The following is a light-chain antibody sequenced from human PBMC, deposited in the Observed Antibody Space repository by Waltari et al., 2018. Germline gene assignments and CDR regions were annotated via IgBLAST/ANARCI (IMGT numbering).Light chain of an antibody. Sequence: DVHMTQSPSFLSAAVGDRVTITYRTRPSISIYLNWYQQRPGKAPKFLIYAASSLQSGVPSRFSGSGSGTDFTLTISSLQPEDFATYYCQQGYSIPVTFGQGTKLEI. CDR1: PSISIY. CDR2: AAS. V-gene: IGKV1-39*01. J-gene: IGKJ2*01. CDR3: QQGYSIPVT.